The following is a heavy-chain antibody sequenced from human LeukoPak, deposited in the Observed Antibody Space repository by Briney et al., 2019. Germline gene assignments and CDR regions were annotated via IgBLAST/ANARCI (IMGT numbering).Heavy chain of an antibody. Sequence: PGGSLRLSCAASGFTFSSYAMSWVRQAPGKGLEWVSATSGSGGSTYYADSVKGRFTISRDNSKNALYLQMNSLRAEDTAVYYCASPTIFGVVIGAERAFDIWGQGTMVTVSS. CDR2: TSGSGGST. D-gene: IGHD3-3*01. J-gene: IGHJ3*02. V-gene: IGHV3-23*01. CDR3: ASPTIFGVVIGAERAFDI. CDR1: GFTFSSYA.